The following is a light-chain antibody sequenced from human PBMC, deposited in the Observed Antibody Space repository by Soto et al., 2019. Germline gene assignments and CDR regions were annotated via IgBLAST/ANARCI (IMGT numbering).Light chain of an antibody. J-gene: IGLJ1*01. V-gene: IGLV2-11*01. CDR2: DVT. Sequence: QSALTQPRSVSGSPGQSVTMSCTGSSSDVGGSKFVSWYQQRPGKAPRLMIYDVTERPSGVPDRFSGSKPGNTASLTISGLQAEDEADYYCCSYAGTYTGVFGTGTKLTVL. CDR1: SSDVGGSKF. CDR3: CSYAGTYTGV.